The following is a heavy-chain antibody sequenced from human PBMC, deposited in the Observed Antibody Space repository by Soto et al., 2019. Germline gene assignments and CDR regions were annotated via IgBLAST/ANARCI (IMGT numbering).Heavy chain of an antibody. D-gene: IGHD3-16*01. V-gene: IGHV4-59*01. CDR3: ARGLSYEKHRGLPHDY. CDR2: IYYSGST. J-gene: IGHJ4*02. CDR1: GGSISSYY. Sequence: PSETLSLTCTVSGGSISSYYWSWIRQPPGKGLEWIGYIYYSGSTNYNPSLKSRVTISVDTSKNQFSLKLSSVNAADTAVYYCARGLSYEKHRGLPHDYWGQGTMVTVS.